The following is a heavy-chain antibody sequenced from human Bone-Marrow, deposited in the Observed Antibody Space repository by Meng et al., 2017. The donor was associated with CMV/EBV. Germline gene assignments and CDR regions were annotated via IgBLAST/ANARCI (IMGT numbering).Heavy chain of an antibody. CDR1: GFIFSNYA. CDR3: AKTKQPSAGNWFDP. Sequence: GGSLRLSRAASGFIFSNYAMHWVRQAPGKGLEWVAVISSDGDTNYYADSVKGRFSISRDNSKNTLYLQMNNVRADDMAIYYCAKTKQPSAGNWFDPWGQGTLVTVSS. CDR2: ISSDGDTN. V-gene: IGHV3-30*04. J-gene: IGHJ5*02. D-gene: IGHD2-2*01.